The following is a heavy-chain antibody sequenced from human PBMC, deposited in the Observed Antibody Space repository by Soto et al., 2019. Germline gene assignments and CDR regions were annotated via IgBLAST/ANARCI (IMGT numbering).Heavy chain of an antibody. J-gene: IGHJ5*02. CDR3: AHSFYYDSSGYYLDWFDP. V-gene: IGHV2-5*01. Sequence: GATLVNPPHRLTLDCTFSWLSHRARGGGVGWIRQPPGKGLEWLALIYWNDDKRYSPSLKSRLTITKDTSKNQVVLTMTNMDPVDTATYYCAHSFYYDSSGYYLDWFDPWGQGTLVTVSS. CDR1: WLSHRARGGG. CDR2: IYWNDDK. D-gene: IGHD3-22*01.